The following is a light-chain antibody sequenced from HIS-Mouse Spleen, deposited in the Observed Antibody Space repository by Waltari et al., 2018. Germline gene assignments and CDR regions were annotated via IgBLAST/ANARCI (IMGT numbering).Light chain of an antibody. J-gene: IGKJ1*01. CDR1: KGISSY. Sequence: DIQLTQSPSFLSASVGDRVTITCRASKGISSYLAWYQQKPGNAPKLLIYAASTLQSGVPSRFGGSGSGTEFTLTISSLQPEDFATYYCQQLNSYPPTFGQGTKVEIK. CDR2: AAS. CDR3: QQLNSYPPT. V-gene: IGKV1-9*01.